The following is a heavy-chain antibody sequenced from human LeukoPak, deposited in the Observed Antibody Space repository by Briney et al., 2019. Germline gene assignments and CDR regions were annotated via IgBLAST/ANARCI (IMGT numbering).Heavy chain of an antibody. J-gene: IGHJ4*02. CDR2: MKRDGSEI. CDR1: GFTFSTYW. V-gene: IGHV3-7*03. CDR3: AKDKADY. Sequence: GGSLRLSCSASGFTFSTYWMSWVRQAPGKGLEWVANMKRDGSEIYYVDSVRGRFTISRDNAKNSLYLQMNSLRAEDTALYYCAKDKADYWGQGTLVTVSS.